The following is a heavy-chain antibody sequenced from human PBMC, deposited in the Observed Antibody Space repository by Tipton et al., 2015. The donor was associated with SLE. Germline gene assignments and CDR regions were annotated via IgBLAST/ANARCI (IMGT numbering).Heavy chain of an antibody. Sequence: TLSLTCTVSGYSISSGYYWGWIRQPPGKGLEWIGSIHYSGGTYYNPSLKSRGTISVDTSKNQFSLKLTSVTAADTAVYYCASLDFWSGYWGVQHWGQGTLVTVSS. V-gene: IGHV4-38-2*02. D-gene: IGHD3-3*01. CDR3: ASLDFWSGYWGVQH. CDR1: GYSISSGYY. J-gene: IGHJ1*01. CDR2: IHYSGGT.